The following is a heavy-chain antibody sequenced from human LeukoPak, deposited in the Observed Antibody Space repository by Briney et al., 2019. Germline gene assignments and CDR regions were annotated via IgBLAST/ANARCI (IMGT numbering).Heavy chain of an antibody. CDR1: GGPLSTYS. Sequence: PSEPRSRTHSVSGGPLSTYSWSWIWQPPGKGPEYIGHIYYRRSTNYHPSLKSRVTMSLDTSKSQFSLKLSSVTAADTAVYYCAREEVPHGFDIWGQGTMVTVSS. CDR2: IYYRRST. V-gene: IGHV4-59*01. CDR3: AREEVPHGFDI. J-gene: IGHJ3*02.